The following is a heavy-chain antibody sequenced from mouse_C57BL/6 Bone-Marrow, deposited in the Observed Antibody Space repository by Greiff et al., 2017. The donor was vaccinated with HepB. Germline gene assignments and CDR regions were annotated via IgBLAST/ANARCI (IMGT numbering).Heavy chain of an antibody. Sequence: DVKLQESGPELVKPGASVKIPCKASGYTFTDYNMDWVKQSHGKSLEWIGDINPNNGGTIYNQKFKGKATLTVDKSSSTAYMELRSLTSEDTAVYYGAREDDYHWYFDVWGTGTTVTVSS. V-gene: IGHV1-18*01. CDR1: GYTFTDYN. J-gene: IGHJ1*03. D-gene: IGHD2-4*01. CDR2: INPNNGGT. CDR3: AREDDYHWYFDV.